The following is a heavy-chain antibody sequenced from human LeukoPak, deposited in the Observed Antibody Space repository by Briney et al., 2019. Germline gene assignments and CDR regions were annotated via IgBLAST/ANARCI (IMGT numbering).Heavy chain of an antibody. D-gene: IGHD6-19*01. Sequence: PPETPSLTCTASDDSISRDFWTWIRQPPGKGLEWIGYIRYSGRTEYNPSLKSRVTISIQTSKNQFSLKLTSVTAADTAIYYCARLPDVSGWPFDYWGQGILVTVSS. CDR2: IRYSGRT. V-gene: IGHV4-59*01. CDR1: DDSISRDF. J-gene: IGHJ4*02. CDR3: ARLPDVSGWPFDY.